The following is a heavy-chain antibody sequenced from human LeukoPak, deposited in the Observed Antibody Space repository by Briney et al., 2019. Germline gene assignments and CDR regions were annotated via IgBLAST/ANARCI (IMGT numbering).Heavy chain of an antibody. CDR1: GFTFSTYA. V-gene: IGHV3-30*04. CDR2: ISYDESQK. D-gene: IGHD4-17*01. Sequence: GGSLRLSCAASGFTFSTYAMHWARQVPGKGLEWVAVISYDESQKYYADSVKGRFTISRDNSKNTLYLQMNSLRAEDTAVYYCARGSYGDLNWGQGTLVTVSS. J-gene: IGHJ4*02. CDR3: ARGSYGDLN.